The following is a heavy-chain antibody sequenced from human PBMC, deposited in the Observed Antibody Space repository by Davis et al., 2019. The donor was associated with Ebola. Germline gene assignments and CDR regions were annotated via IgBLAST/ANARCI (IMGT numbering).Heavy chain of an antibody. D-gene: IGHD5-18*01. V-gene: IGHV4-59*01. CDR1: GGSFSGYY. J-gene: IGHJ4*02. CDR2: IYYSGST. CDR3: ARGYSYGSRIFDY. Sequence: MPSETLSLTCAVYGGSFSGYYWSWIRQPPGKGLEWIGYIYYSGSTNYNPSLKSRVTISVDTSKNQFSLKLSSVTAADTAVYYCARGYSYGSRIFDYWGQGTLVAVSS.